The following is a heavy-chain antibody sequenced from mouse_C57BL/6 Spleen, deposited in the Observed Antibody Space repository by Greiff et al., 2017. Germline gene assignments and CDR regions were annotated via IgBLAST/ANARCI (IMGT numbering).Heavy chain of an antibody. Sequence: QVQLKQPGTELVKPGASVKLSCKASGYTFTSYWMHWVKQRPGQGLEWIGNINPSNGGTNYNETFKGKATLTVDKSSSTAYMQLSSLTSEDSAVYYCARFTTVVYWYFDVWGTGTTVTVSS. CDR2: INPSNGGT. D-gene: IGHD1-1*01. CDR3: ARFTTVVYWYFDV. J-gene: IGHJ1*03. V-gene: IGHV1-53*01. CDR1: GYTFTSYW.